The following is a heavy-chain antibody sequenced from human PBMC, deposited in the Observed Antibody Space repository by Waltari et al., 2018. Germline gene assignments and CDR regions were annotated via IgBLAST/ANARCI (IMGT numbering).Heavy chain of an antibody. V-gene: IGHV4-34*01. J-gene: IGHJ4*02. D-gene: IGHD3-22*01. CDR1: GGTFNDHY. CDR3: ASSYYDTSGYSPFDY. CDR2: INDSGST. Sequence: QVQLQQWGAGLLKPSETLSLTCAVYGGTFNDHYWNWIRQPPGKGLEWIVQINDSGSTNYNPSLRSRVTISVDTSKNQFSLNLSSVTAADTAVYYCASSYYDTSGYSPFDYWGQGTLVTVSS.